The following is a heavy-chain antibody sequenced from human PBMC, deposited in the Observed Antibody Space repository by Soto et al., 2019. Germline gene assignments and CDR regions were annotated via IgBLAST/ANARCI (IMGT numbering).Heavy chain of an antibody. J-gene: IGHJ6*02. D-gene: IGHD3-22*01. Sequence: GGSLRLSCAASGFTFSSYSMNWVRQAPGKGLEWVSSISSSSSYIYYADSVKGRFTISRDNAKNSLYLQMNSLRAEDTAVYYCARDSYDSSGYSNYYYYGMDVWGQGTTVTVSS. V-gene: IGHV3-21*01. CDR3: ARDSYDSSGYSNYYYYGMDV. CDR2: ISSSSSYI. CDR1: GFTFSSYS.